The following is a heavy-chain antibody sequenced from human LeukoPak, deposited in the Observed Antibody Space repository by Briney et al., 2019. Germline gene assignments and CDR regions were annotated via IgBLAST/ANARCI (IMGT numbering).Heavy chain of an antibody. Sequence: GGSLRLSCAASGFTFSSYAMHWVRQAPGKGLEWVAYISYDGYNKYYADSVKGRLTISRDNSGNTLYLQMNSLRGEDTAVYYCARTSGSHYGQFDSWGQGTVVTVSS. V-gene: IGHV3-30-3*01. J-gene: IGHJ4*02. D-gene: IGHD1-26*01. CDR2: ISYDGYNK. CDR1: GFTFSSYA. CDR3: ARTSGSHYGQFDS.